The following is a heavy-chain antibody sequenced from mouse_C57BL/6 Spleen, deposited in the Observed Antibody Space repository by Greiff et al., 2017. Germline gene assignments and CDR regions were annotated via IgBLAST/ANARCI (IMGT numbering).Heavy chain of an antibody. J-gene: IGHJ2*01. D-gene: IGHD2-4*01. Sequence: QVQLQQPGAELVKPGASAKLSSKASGYTFPSYWLHRVKQRPGQGLARIGMIHPNSGSTNYNEKFKSKATLTVDKSSSTAYMQLSSLTSEDSAVYYCARGYYDYDPLFDYWGQGTTLTVSA. CDR3: ARGYYDYDPLFDY. CDR1: GYTFPSYW. V-gene: IGHV1-64*01. CDR2: IHPNSGST.